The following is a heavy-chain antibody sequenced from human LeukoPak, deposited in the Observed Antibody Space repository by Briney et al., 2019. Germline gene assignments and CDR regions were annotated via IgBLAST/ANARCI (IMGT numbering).Heavy chain of an antibody. Sequence: GXSLRLSCAASGFTFSDHIMNWVRQLPGKRLEWVAYVSGSGSTVYYADSVKGRFTISRDNGKSSLYLQMNSLRVEDTALYYCVRQFASWGQGTLVTVSS. CDR3: VRQFAS. V-gene: IGHV3-48*01. J-gene: IGHJ4*02. CDR1: GFTFSDHI. CDR2: VSGSGSTV.